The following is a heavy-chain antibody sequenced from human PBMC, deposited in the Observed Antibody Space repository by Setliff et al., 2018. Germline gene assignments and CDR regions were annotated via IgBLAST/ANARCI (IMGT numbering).Heavy chain of an antibody. Sequence: ETLSLSCAASGYTSSSYAMTWVRQAPGKGLEWVSIISASGDTTYYADSVKGRFTISRDNSKNTLYLQMNSLRAEDTAVYYCARDQLWRGYYFDYWGQGTLVTVSS. V-gene: IGHV3-23*01. J-gene: IGHJ4*02. D-gene: IGHD3-16*01. CDR2: ISASGDTT. CDR3: ARDQLWRGYYFDY. CDR1: GYTSSSYA.